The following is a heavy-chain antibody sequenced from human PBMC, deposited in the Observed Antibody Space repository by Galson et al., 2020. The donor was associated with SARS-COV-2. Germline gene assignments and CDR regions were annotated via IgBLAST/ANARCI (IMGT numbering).Heavy chain of an antibody. Sequence: SVKVSCKASGGTFSSYAISWVRQPPGQGLEWMGGIIPIFGTANYAQKFQGRVTITADESTSTAYMELSSLRSEDTAVYYCARDIVVVPAAKGGYYYYMDVWGKGTTVTVSS. CDR3: ARDIVVVPAAKGGYYYYMDV. J-gene: IGHJ6*03. CDR1: GGTFSSYA. D-gene: IGHD2-2*01. CDR2: IIPIFGTA. V-gene: IGHV1-69*13.